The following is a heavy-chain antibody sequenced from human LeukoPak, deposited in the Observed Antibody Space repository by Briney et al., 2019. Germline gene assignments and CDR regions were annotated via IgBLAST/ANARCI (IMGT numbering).Heavy chain of an antibody. J-gene: IGHJ6*04. V-gene: IGHV4-61*01. Sequence: PSETLSLTCTVSGGSVSSGTYYWSWIRQPPGKGLERIGYIYYSGGTKYNPSLKSRVTISVDTSKNQFSLKLSSVTAADTAVYYCARDTADEYCSSASCYGMDVWGKGTTVTVSS. CDR2: IYYSGGT. D-gene: IGHD2-2*01. CDR1: GGSVSSGTYY. CDR3: ARDTADEYCSSASCYGMDV.